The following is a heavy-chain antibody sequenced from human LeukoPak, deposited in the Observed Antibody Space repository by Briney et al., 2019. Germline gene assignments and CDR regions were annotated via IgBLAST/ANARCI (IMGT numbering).Heavy chain of an antibody. CDR2: IYYSGST. CDR1: GGSISSYY. J-gene: IGHJ2*01. V-gene: IGHV4-59*01. Sequence: SETLSLTCTVSGGSISSYYWSWIRQPPGKGLEWIGYIYYSGSTNYNPSLKSRVTISVDTSKNQFSLKLSSVTAADTAVYYCARDSLPTWYFDLWGRGTLVTVSS. CDR3: ARDSLPTWYFDL.